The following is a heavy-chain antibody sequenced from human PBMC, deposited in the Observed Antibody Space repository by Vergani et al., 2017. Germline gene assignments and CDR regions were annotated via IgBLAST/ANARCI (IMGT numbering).Heavy chain of an antibody. Sequence: EVQLVQSGAEVKKPGESLKISCKGSGYSFTSYWIGWVRQMPGKGLEWMGIIYPGDSDTRYSPSFQGQVTISADKSISTAYLQWSSLKASDTAMYYCARGASVEMATISXFDIWGQGTMVTVSS. CDR2: IYPGDSDT. D-gene: IGHD5-24*01. J-gene: IGHJ3*02. CDR1: GYSFTSYW. CDR3: ARGASVEMATISXFDI. V-gene: IGHV5-51*01.